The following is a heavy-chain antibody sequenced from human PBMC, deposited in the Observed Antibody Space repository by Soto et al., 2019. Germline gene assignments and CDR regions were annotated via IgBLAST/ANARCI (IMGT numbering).Heavy chain of an antibody. CDR1: GFTFKTYG. CDR2: ISYDGTIK. D-gene: IGHD4-17*01. CDR3: AKEADGDYRNYCDS. V-gene: IGHV3-30*18. Sequence: QVQLVESGGGVVQPGRSLRLSCAASGFTFKTYGMHWVRQVSGKGLEWVAVISYDGTIKYYMDSLRGRFTISRDNSKNTLYLQMNSLRAEDTAVYYCAKEADGDYRNYCDSWGQGTLVTVSS. J-gene: IGHJ4*02.